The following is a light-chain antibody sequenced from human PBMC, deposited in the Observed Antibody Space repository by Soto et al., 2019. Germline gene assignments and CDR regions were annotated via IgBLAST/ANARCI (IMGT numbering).Light chain of an antibody. CDR3: QVWDSSSDHVV. V-gene: IGLV3-21*04. CDR1: NIGSKS. CDR2: YDS. J-gene: IGLJ2*01. Sequence: SYELTQPPSVSVAPGKTARITCGGNNIGSKSVHWYQQKPGQAPVLVIYYDSDRPSGIPERFSDSNSGNTATLTISRVEAGDEADYYCQVWDSSSDHVVFGGGTKVNVL.